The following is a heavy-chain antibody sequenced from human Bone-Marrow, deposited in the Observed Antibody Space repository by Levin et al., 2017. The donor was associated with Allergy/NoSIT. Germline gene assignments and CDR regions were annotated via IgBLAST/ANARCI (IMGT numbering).Heavy chain of an antibody. Sequence: GGSLRLSCSASGYALIFNMVAMTWVRQAPGMGLEWVSSISGNGESAYYADSVKGRFTISRDNAKNTLFLQMSSLRAEDTAVYYCAKIEGRTLFTLRFWLASVYFFDARGQGTQVTVSS. CDR3: AKIEGRTLFTLRFWLASVYFFDA. J-gene: IGHJ4*02. CDR1: GYALIFNMVA. CDR2: ISGNGESA. D-gene: IGHD3-3*01. V-gene: IGHV3-23*01.